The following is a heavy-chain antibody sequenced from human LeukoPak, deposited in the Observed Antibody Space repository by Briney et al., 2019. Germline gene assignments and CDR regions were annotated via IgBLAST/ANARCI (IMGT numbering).Heavy chain of an antibody. CDR1: GGTFSSYA. Sequence: SVKVSCKASGGTFSSYAINWVRQAPGQGLEWMGGIIPIFGTANYAQKFQGRVTITADESTSTAYMELSSLRSEDTAVHYCARSTGGYSSSWYDYWGQGTLVTVSS. D-gene: IGHD6-13*01. CDR3: ARSTGGYSSSWYDY. CDR2: IIPIFGTA. V-gene: IGHV1-69*13. J-gene: IGHJ4*02.